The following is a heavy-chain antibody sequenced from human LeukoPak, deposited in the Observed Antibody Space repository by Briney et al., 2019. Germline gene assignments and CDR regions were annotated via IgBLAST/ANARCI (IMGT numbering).Heavy chain of an antibody. V-gene: IGHV5-51*01. D-gene: IGHD6-13*01. CDR1: GYSFTSYW. CDR2: IYPGDSDT. Sequence: GESLKISCKGSGYSFTSYWIGWVRQMPGKGLEWMGIIYPGDSDTRYSPSFQGQVTISADKSISTAYLQWSSLKASDTAMYYCARSQIAAAWVYWFDPWGQGTLVTVSS. J-gene: IGHJ5*02. CDR3: ARSQIAAAWVYWFDP.